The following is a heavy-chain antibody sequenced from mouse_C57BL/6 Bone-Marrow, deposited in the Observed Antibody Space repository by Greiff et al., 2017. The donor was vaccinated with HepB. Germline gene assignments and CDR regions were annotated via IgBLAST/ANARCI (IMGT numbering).Heavy chain of an antibody. CDR3: AYGYRFWYFDV. D-gene: IGHD2-2*01. V-gene: IGHV1-78*01. CDR1: GYTFTDYT. Sequence: QVQLQQSDAELVKPGASVKLSCKVSGYTFTDYTIHWMKQRPEQGLEWIGYIYPRDGSTKYIEKFKGKATLTADKSYSTAYMQLNSLTSEDSAVYFCAYGYRFWYFDVWGTRPTVTVSS. CDR2: IYPRDGST. J-gene: IGHJ1*03.